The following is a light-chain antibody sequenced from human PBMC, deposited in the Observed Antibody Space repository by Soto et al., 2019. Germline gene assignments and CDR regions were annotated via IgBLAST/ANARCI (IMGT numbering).Light chain of an antibody. CDR2: TTS. J-gene: IGKJ3*01. CDR3: QQCGGSPLFS. Sequence: EIVLTQSPGTLSVSPGERATLSCTASQSVTSSCLAWYQRKPGQAPRLLIHTTSIRATDIPDRFSGSGSGTDFTLTISRLQPEDSAVYYCQQCGGSPLFSFGPGTRVEI. V-gene: IGKV3-20*01. CDR1: QSVTSSC.